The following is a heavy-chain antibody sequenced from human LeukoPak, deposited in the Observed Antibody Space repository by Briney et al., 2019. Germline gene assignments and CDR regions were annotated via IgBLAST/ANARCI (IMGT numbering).Heavy chain of an antibody. D-gene: IGHD5-18*01. CDR1: GDSISSSNFH. Sequence: SETLSLTGSVSGDSISSSNFHWGWIRPSPGKGLEWIGTIDYRGRTFYNPSLNNRVTISADTSRNQLSLKLSSVTATDTAIYYCVRRVNTYGGWFDRWGQGALVTVSS. CDR2: IDYRGRT. CDR3: VRRVNTYGGWFDR. V-gene: IGHV4-39*01. J-gene: IGHJ5*02.